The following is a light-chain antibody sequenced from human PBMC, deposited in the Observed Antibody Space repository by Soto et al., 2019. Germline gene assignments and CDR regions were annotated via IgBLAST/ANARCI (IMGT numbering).Light chain of an antibody. V-gene: IGKV1-5*03. J-gene: IGKJ5*01. CDR1: QTISSW. Sequence: DIQMTQSPSTLSGSLGDRFTITCLASQTISSWLAWYQQKPGKAPKLLIYKASTLKSGVPSRFSGSGSGTEFTLTISSLQPDDFATYYCQLYNSYSEAFGQGRLLEIK. CDR3: QLYNSYSEA. CDR2: KAS.